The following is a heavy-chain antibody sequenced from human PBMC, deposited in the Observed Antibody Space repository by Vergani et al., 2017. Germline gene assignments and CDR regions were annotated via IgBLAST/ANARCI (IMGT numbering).Heavy chain of an antibody. Sequence: QVQLQESGPGLVKPSQTLSLTCTVSGGSISSGGYYWSWIRQHPGKGLEWIGYIYYSGSTYYNPSLKIRVTISLDTSKNLFCRKLSSVTASDTAVYYCARGTVSITIFGVVTQYYFDYWGQGTLVTVSS. CDR2: IYYSGST. J-gene: IGHJ4*02. CDR1: GGSISSGGYY. CDR3: ARGTVSITIFGVVTQYYFDY. V-gene: IGHV4-31*03. D-gene: IGHD3-3*01.